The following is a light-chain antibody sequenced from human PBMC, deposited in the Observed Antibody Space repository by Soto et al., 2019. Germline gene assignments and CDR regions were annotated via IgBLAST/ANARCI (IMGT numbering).Light chain of an antibody. CDR2: GAS. CDR1: QTVNNK. V-gene: IGKV3-15*01. J-gene: IGKJ5*01. CDR3: QQYNSWPPIT. Sequence: EILMPQSPATLSASPGERATLSCRATQTVNNKVVWYQHKPGQAPRLLIYGASTRATGIPARFSGSGSGTEFTLSISSLQSEDFAVYYCQQYNSWPPITFGQGTRLEIK.